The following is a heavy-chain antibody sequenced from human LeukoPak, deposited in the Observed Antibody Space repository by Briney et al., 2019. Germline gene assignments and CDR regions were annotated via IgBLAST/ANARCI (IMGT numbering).Heavy chain of an antibody. CDR1: GYIFSSYT. D-gene: IGHD1-7*01. Sequence: ASVKVSCKTSGYIFSSYTISWVRQAPGQGLEWMGWISGYNGDTTYAQKFQARVTMTKDTSTSTAYMELRSLRSDDTAVYYCARDENWKYETVGLDYWGQGTLVTVSS. CDR2: ISGYNGDT. CDR3: ARDENWKYETVGLDY. V-gene: IGHV1-18*01. J-gene: IGHJ4*02.